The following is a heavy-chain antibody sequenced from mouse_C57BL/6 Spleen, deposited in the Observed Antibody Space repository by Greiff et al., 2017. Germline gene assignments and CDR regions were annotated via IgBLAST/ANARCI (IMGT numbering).Heavy chain of an antibody. CDR2: IDPSDSYT. CDR3: ARRGITTVDWYFDV. D-gene: IGHD1-1*01. CDR1: GYTFTSYW. J-gene: IGHJ1*03. V-gene: IGHV1-69*01. Sequence: QVQLQQPGAELVMPGASVKLSCKASGYTFTSYWMHWVKQRPGQGLEWIGEIDPSDSYTNYTQKFKGKSTLTVDKSSSTAYMQLSSLTSEDSAVYYCARRGITTVDWYFDVWGTGTTVTVSS.